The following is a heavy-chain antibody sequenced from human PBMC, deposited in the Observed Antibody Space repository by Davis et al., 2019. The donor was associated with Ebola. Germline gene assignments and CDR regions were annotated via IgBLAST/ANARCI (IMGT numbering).Heavy chain of an antibody. D-gene: IGHD3/OR15-3a*01. CDR3: VRDEGFGLY. Sequence: PGGSLRLSCAASGFIFSSYSMNWVRQAPGKGLEWVSYISTTSSDMYYADSVKGRFTISRDNAENSLYLQMNSLRVEDTAVYYCVRDEGFGLYWGQGILVTVSS. J-gene: IGHJ4*02. V-gene: IGHV3-21*01. CDR1: GFIFSSYS. CDR2: ISTTSSDM.